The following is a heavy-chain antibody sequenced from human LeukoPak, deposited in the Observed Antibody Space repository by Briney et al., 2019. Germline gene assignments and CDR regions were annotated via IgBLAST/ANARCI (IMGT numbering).Heavy chain of an antibody. Sequence: GEALKISFKGSGYSFTSYWISWVRRMPGRGVEWMGRIDPSDSYTNYSPSFQGHVTISADKSINTAYLQWSSLKASDTAMYYCARNPLEYSSSWYRDYWGQGTLVTVSS. D-gene: IGHD6-13*01. V-gene: IGHV5-10-1*01. CDR1: GYSFTSYW. J-gene: IGHJ4*02. CDR3: ARNPLEYSSSWYRDY. CDR2: IDPSDSYT.